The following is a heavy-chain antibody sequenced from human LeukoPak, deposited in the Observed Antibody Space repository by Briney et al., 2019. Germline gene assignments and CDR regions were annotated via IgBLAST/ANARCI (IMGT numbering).Heavy chain of an antibody. CDR3: TRDLLDYDVSTGLHHYYMDV. CDR2: ISGDGTNI. D-gene: IGHD3-9*01. J-gene: IGHJ6*02. CDR1: AFTFSSYY. V-gene: IGHV3-74*01. Sequence: PGGSLRLSCVASAFTFSSYYMQWVRQARRKGLVWVSRISGDGTNINYADSVRGRFTISRDNAKNTVYLQMNTLRVEDTAVYYCTRDLLDYDVSTGLHHYYMDVWGQGTTVTVSS.